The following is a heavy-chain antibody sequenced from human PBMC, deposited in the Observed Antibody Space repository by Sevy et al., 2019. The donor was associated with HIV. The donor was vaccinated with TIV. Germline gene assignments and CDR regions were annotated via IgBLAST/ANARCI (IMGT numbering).Heavy chain of an antibody. V-gene: IGHV3-11*04. J-gene: IGHJ5*02. CDR3: AGGKYWFDP. CDR2: ISPSGKTI. CDR1: GFSFRDNY. Sequence: GGSLRLSYAAPGFSFRDNYITWIRQAPGKGLEWVSHISPSGKTISYAGSVKGRFTISKDNAKNSLYLQMNSLRVEDTAVYYCAGGKYWFDPWGQGTLVTVSS.